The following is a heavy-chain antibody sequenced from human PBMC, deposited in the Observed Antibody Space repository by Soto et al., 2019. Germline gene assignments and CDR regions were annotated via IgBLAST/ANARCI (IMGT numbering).Heavy chain of an antibody. J-gene: IGHJ6*03. CDR2: IYSGGST. CDR3: ARVGTIFGVVIEYYMDV. V-gene: IGHV3-66*01. Sequence: GGSLRLSCAASGFTVSSNYMSWVRQAPGKGLEWVSVIYSGGSTYYADSVKGRFTISRDNSKNTLYLQMNSLRAEDTAVYYCARVGTIFGVVIEYYMDVWGKGTTVTAP. D-gene: IGHD3-3*01. CDR1: GFTVSSNY.